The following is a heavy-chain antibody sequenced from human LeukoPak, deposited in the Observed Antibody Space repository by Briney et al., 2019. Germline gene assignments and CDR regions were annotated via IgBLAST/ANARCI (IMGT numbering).Heavy chain of an antibody. D-gene: IGHD6-13*01. Sequence: SETLSLTCGVSGGSVSSTNWWTWIRQPPGKGLEWIGEVHLDGRTNFNPSLKSRLTMSVDLSENHVSLKLTSVTAADTAVYYCARGGAISAVADIWGQGTMVTVSS. V-gene: IGHV4-4*02. CDR2: VHLDGRT. CDR1: GGSVSSTNW. J-gene: IGHJ3*02. CDR3: ARGGAISAVADI.